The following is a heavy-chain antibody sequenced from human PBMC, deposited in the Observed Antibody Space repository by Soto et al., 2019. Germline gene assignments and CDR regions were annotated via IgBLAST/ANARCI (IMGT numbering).Heavy chain of an antibody. CDR3: TEGCGRGFDLCGS. CDR1: GFIFNNYG. Sequence: QVQVVESGGGVAQPGRSLRLSCTVSGFIFNNYGMQWVHQAPGKGLEWVAVISEDGSRKYYADSVKGRFTISRDNSKTTLYLQMNSLRAEDTAVYYCTEGCGRGFDLCGSWGQGTLVTVSS. D-gene: IGHD5-12*01. J-gene: IGHJ5*02. CDR2: ISEDGSRK. V-gene: IGHV3-30*18.